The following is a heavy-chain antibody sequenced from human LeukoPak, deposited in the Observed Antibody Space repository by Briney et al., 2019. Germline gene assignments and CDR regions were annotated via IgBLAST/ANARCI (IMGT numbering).Heavy chain of an antibody. CDR3: ATDRGSIPFDY. CDR1: GFLYSLYG. Sequence: PGGSLGLFCAASGFLYSLYGVHWVRQPPGKGLVGVNVIWANGSNKYYADSVKSRFTISKANSKNTLYLQMNSLRAEDTAVYYCATDRGSIPFDYWGQGTLVTVSS. J-gene: IGHJ4*02. V-gene: IGHV3-33*01. CDR2: IWANGSNK. D-gene: IGHD6-13*01.